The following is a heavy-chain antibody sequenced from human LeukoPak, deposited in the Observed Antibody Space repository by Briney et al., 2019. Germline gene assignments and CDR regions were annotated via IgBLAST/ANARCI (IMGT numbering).Heavy chain of an antibody. D-gene: IGHD2-15*01. V-gene: IGHV4-31*03. CDR3: ARRMVVNAFDI. CDR1: GGSISSGGYY. J-gene: IGHJ3*02. CDR2: IYYSGST. Sequence: PSETLSLTCTVSGGSISSGGYYWSWIRQHPGKGLEWIGYIYYSGSTYYNPSLKSRVIISVDTSKNQFSLKLSSATAADTAVYYCARRMVVNAFDIWGQGTMVTVSS.